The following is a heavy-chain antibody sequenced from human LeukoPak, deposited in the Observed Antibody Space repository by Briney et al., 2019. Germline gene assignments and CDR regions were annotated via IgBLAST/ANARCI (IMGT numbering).Heavy chain of an antibody. Sequence: ASVKVSCKASGYTFTSYYMHWVRQAPGQGLEWMGIINPSGGSTGYAQKSQGRVTMTRDTSTSTVYMELSSLRSEDTAVYYCARSADKFHKIDYWGQGTLVTVSS. D-gene: IGHD2-2*01. CDR2: INPSGGST. V-gene: IGHV1-46*03. CDR1: GYTFTSYY. CDR3: ARSADKFHKIDY. J-gene: IGHJ4*02.